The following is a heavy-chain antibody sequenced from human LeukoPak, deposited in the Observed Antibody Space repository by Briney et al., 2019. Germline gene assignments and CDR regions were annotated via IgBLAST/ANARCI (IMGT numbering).Heavy chain of an antibody. D-gene: IGHD2-2*01. CDR3: ARGTFWYCSSTCVGYYYMDV. Sequence: ASVKVSCKASGYTFTGYYMHWVRQAPGQGLEWMGWINPNSGGTNYAQKFQGRVTMTRDTSISTAYMELSRLRSDDTAVYYCARGTFWYCSSTCVGYYYMDVWGKGTTVTVSS. J-gene: IGHJ6*03. CDR2: INPNSGGT. V-gene: IGHV1-2*02. CDR1: GYTFTGYY.